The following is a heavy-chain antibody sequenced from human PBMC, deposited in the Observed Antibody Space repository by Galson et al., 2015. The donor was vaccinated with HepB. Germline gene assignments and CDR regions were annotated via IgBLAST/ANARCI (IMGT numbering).Heavy chain of an antibody. Sequence: SVKVSCKASGYTFTSYAMHWVRQAPGQRLEWMGWINADNGNTKYSQKFQGRVTITRDTSASTAYMELSSLRSEDTAVYYCAREGARGYSISPGISDYWGQGTLVTVSS. V-gene: IGHV1-3*01. D-gene: IGHD4-11*01. CDR2: INADNGNT. J-gene: IGHJ4*02. CDR1: GYTFTSYA. CDR3: AREGARGYSISPGISDY.